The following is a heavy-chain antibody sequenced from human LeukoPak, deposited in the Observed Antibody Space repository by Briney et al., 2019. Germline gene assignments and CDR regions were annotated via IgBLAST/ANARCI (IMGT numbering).Heavy chain of an antibody. D-gene: IGHD6-19*01. J-gene: IGHJ4*02. Sequence: PSETLSLTCTVSDASISGYYWSWIRQPPGKGLEWIGHIYYSGSTKYNPSLESRVTISVDTSKNQFSLKLSSVTAADTAVYYCARRDFSGWNYYDYWGQGTLVTVSS. V-gene: IGHV4-59*01. CDR1: DASISGYY. CDR3: ARRDFSGWNYYDY. CDR2: IYYSGST.